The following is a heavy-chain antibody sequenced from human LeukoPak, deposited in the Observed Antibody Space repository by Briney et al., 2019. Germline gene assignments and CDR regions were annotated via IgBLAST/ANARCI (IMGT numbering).Heavy chain of an antibody. Sequence: GGSLRLSCAAARFTFSSYGMHWVRQAPGKGLEWVAFIRYDGSNKYYADSVKGRFTISRDNSKNTLYLQMNSLRAEDTAVYYCAKGGRVSGWYVYWGQGTLVTVSS. CDR2: IRYDGSNK. CDR3: AKGGRVSGWYVY. CDR1: RFTFSSYG. J-gene: IGHJ4*02. D-gene: IGHD6-19*01. V-gene: IGHV3-30*02.